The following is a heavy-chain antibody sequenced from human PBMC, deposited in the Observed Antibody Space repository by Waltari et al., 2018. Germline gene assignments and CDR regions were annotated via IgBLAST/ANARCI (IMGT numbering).Heavy chain of an antibody. CDR3: AKDRRYISSWSTVFDI. CDR2: ISGSGGGT. J-gene: IGHJ3*02. V-gene: IGHV3-23*01. Sequence: EVQLLESGGGLVQPGGSLRLSCAASGFTISSYAMNWVRQAPGKGLEGVSGISGSGGGTYYADSVKGRFTISRDNSKNTLYLQMNSLRAGDTAVYYCAKDRRYISSWSTVFDIWGQGTMVTVSS. CDR1: GFTISSYA. D-gene: IGHD6-13*01.